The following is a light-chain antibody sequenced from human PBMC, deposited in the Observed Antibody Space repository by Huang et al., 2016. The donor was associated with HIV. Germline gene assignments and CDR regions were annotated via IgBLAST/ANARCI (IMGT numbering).Light chain of an antibody. Sequence: SQSVLYSSNNKNYLAWYQQKPGQPPKLLIYWASTRESGVPDRFSGSGSGTDFTLTISSLQAEDVAVYYCQQYYSTPPTFGGGTKVEIK. CDR3: QQYYSTPPT. V-gene: IGKV4-1*01. CDR1: QSVLYSSNNKNY. CDR2: WAS. J-gene: IGKJ4*01.